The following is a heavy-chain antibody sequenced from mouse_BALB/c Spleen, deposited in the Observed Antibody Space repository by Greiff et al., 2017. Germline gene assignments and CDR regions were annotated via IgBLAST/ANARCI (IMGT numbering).Heavy chain of an antibody. CDR2: INPSNGGT. Sequence: QVQLQQSGAELVKPGASVKLSCKASGYTFTSYYMYWVKQRPGQGLEWIGEINPSNGGTNFNEKFKSKATLTVDKSSSTAYMQLSSLTSEDSAVYYCTRDKDGYHTWFAYWGQGTLVTVSA. J-gene: IGHJ3*01. V-gene: IGHV1S81*02. CDR3: TRDKDGYHTWFAY. CDR1: GYTFTSYY. D-gene: IGHD2-3*01.